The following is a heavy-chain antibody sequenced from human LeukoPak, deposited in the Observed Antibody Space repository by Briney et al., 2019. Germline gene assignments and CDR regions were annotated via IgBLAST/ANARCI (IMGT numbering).Heavy chain of an antibody. Sequence: SETLSLTCTVSGVSINSHYWSWICQPPGKGLEWIGFIYDSGSANYRSSLESRVTMTLDTSKNQFSLKLNSVTAADTAVYYCARVLQNYYHLDVWGKGTTVTVSS. D-gene: IGHD3-3*01. CDR1: GVSINSHY. CDR3: ARVLQNYYHLDV. J-gene: IGHJ6*03. V-gene: IGHV4-59*11. CDR2: IYDSGSA.